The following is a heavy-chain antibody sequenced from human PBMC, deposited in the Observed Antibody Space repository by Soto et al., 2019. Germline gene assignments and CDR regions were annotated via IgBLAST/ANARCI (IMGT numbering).Heavy chain of an antibody. CDR1: GFTFSSYA. Sequence: EVQLLESGGGLVQPGGSLRLSCAASGFTFSSYAMSWVRQAPGKGLEWVSAISGSGGSTYYADSVKGRFTISRDNSKNTLYLQMNSLRAEDTAVYYCATNSGRPLHSEMTTDETEPDYWGQGTLVTVSS. CDR2: ISGSGGST. V-gene: IGHV3-23*01. CDR3: ATNSGRPLHSEMTTDETEPDY. D-gene: IGHD4-17*01. J-gene: IGHJ4*02.